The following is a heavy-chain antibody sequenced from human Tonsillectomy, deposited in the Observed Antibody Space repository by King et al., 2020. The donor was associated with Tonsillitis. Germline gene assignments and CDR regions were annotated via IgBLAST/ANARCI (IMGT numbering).Heavy chain of an antibody. CDR3: ARRAKQYSGSSHYYMDV. CDR2: IDPSDSYT. CDR1: GYRFSSYW. V-gene: IGHV5-10-1*03. D-gene: IGHD6-6*01. Sequence: EVQLVESGAEVKKPGESLRISCKGSGYRFSSYWISWVRQMPGKGLEWMGRIDPSDSYTNYRPSFQGHVTISTDKSISTAYLQWSSLKASDTAVYYCARRAKQYSGSSHYYMDVWGKGTTVTVSS. J-gene: IGHJ6*03.